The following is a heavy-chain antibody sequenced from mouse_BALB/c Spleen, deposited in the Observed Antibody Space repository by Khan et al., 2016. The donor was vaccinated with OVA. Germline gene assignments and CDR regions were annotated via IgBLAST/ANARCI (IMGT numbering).Heavy chain of an antibody. V-gene: IGHV1-77*01. CDR2: IYPGSDNA. D-gene: IGHD2-3*01. Sequence: QVQLKQSGPELVKPGASVKMSCKASGYTFTYYVITWVKQRTGQGLEWLGEIYPGSDNAYYNERFKGKATLTAAKSSNTTHMQLSSLTSEDSAVYFCARGDGCYVYFDYWGQGTTRTVSS. CDR3: ARGDGCYVYFDY. CDR1: GYTFTYYV. J-gene: IGHJ2*01.